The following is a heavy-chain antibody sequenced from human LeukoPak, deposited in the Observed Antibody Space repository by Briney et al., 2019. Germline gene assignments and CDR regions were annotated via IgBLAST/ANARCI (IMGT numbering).Heavy chain of an antibody. V-gene: IGHV3-30*18. CDR1: GFTFSSYG. D-gene: IGHD5-12*01. CDR2: ISYDGSNK. Sequence: GGSLRLSCAASGFTFSSYGMHWVRQAPSKGLEWVAVISYDGSNKHYADSVKGRFTISRDNSKNTLYLQMNSLRAEDTAVYYCAKDQYSGYDLKSYFDYWGQGTLVTVSS. CDR3: AKDQYSGYDLKSYFDY. J-gene: IGHJ4*02.